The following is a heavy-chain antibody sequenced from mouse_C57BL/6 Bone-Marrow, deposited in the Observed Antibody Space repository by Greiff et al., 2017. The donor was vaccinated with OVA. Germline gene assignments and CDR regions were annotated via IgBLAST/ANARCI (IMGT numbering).Heavy chain of an antibody. Sequence: EVMLVESGGDLVKPGGSLKLSCAASGFTFSSYGMSWVRQTPDKRLEWVATISSCGSYTYYPDSVKGRFTISRDNAKSTLYLQMRSLKSEDTAMYYCARQNGFDYWGQGTTLTVSS. CDR2: ISSCGSYT. CDR3: ARQNGFDY. CDR1: GFTFSSYG. J-gene: IGHJ2*01. V-gene: IGHV5-6*02.